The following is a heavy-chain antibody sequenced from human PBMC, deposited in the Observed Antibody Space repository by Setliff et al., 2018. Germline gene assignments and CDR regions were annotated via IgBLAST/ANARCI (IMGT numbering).Heavy chain of an antibody. CDR3: ARVATLIRGVTVNWFDP. CDR2: INPNSGVT. Sequence: GASVKVSCKAAGYSFTDNFINWVRQSPGQGLEWVGWINPNSGVTNYAQKFQGRVTMTRDTSISTAYMELSSLRSDDTAVYYCARVATLIRGVTVNWFDPWGQGTLVTVSS. V-gene: IGHV1-2*02. D-gene: IGHD3-10*01. J-gene: IGHJ5*02. CDR1: GYSFTDNF.